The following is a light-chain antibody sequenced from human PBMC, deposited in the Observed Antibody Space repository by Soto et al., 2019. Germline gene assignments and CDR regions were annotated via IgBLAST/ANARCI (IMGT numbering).Light chain of an antibody. J-gene: IGLJ2*01. Sequence: QSVLTQPPSVSGAPGQRVTISCTGSSSNIGAGYDVHWYQQLPGTAPKLLIYGNSNRPSGVPDRFSGSKSGTSASLAITGLQAEDEADYYCQSYDSSLSAVVFGGGTQQTVL. CDR3: QSYDSSLSAVV. V-gene: IGLV1-40*01. CDR2: GNS. CDR1: SSNIGAGYD.